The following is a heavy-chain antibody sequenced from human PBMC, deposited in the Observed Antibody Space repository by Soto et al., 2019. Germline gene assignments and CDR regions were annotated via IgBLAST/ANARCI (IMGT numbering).Heavy chain of an antibody. CDR1: GFTFSSYA. CDR3: AKDPRQQLGYDAFDI. J-gene: IGHJ3*02. D-gene: IGHD6-13*01. V-gene: IGHV3-23*01. Sequence: GSLRLSCAASGFTFSSYAMSWVRQAPGKGLEWVSAISGSGGSTYYADSVKGRFTISRDNSKSTLYLQMNSLRAEDTAVYYCAKDPRQQLGYDAFDIWGQGTMVTVSS. CDR2: ISGSGGST.